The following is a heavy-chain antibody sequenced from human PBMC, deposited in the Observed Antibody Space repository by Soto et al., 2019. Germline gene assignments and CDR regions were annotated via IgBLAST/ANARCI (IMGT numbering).Heavy chain of an antibody. D-gene: IGHD2-2*01. CDR2: ISYDGSNK. Sequence: GGSLRLSCAASGFTFSSYAMHWVRQAPGKGLEWVAVISYDGSNKYYADSVKGRFTISRDNSKNTLYLQMNSLRAEYTAVYYCARPYCSSTSCYDYSNCYYYYGMDVWGQGTTVTVSS. J-gene: IGHJ6*02. CDR1: GFTFSSYA. CDR3: ARPYCSSTSCYDYSNCYYYYGMDV. V-gene: IGHV3-30*04.